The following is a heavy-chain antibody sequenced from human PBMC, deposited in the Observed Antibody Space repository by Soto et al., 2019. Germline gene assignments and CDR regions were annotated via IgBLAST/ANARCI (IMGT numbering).Heavy chain of an antibody. Sequence: SETLSLTCTVSGGSISTYYWSWIRQPPGKGLEWIGYIYYGGNSFYNPSLRSRVTISENTSKNQFSLQLNFVTAADTAVYYCARLPQALYQQNWFDPWGQGTLVTVSS. CDR3: ARLPQALYQQNWFDP. D-gene: IGHD2-2*01. CDR2: IYYGGNS. J-gene: IGHJ5*02. CDR1: GGSISTYY. V-gene: IGHV4-59*04.